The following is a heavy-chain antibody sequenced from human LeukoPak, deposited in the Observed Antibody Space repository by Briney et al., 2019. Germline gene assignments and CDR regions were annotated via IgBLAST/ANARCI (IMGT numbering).Heavy chain of an antibody. D-gene: IGHD3-22*01. CDR1: GFTFSSYA. J-gene: IGHJ3*02. Sequence: GGSLRLSCAASGFTFSSYAMHWVRQAPGKGLEWVAFIRYDGSNKYYADSVKGRFTISRDNSKNTLYLQMNSLRAEDTAVYYCAKDSGYYDSSGDDAFDIWGQGTMVTVSS. CDR3: AKDSGYYDSSGDDAFDI. V-gene: IGHV3-30*02. CDR2: IRYDGSNK.